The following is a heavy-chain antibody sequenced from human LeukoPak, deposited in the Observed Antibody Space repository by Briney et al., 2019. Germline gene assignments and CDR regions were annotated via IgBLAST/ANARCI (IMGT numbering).Heavy chain of an antibody. CDR3: ASGVGQQLANAEYFQH. CDR1: GYTFTDYY. CDR2: INPNSGGT. Sequence: ASVKVSCKASGYTFTDYYLHWVRQAPGQGLEWMGWINPNSGGTNYAQKFQGRVTMTRDTSINTAYMELSRLRSDDTAVYYCASGVGQQLANAEYFQHWGQGTLVTVSS. J-gene: IGHJ1*01. V-gene: IGHV1-2*02. D-gene: IGHD6-13*01.